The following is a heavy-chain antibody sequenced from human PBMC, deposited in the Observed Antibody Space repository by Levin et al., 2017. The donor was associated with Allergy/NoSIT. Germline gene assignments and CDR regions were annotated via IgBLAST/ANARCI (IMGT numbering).Heavy chain of an antibody. J-gene: IGHJ6*02. V-gene: IGHV4-34*01. CDR3: ARGYCSSTSCYKDEDYYGMDV. CDR2: INHSGST. Sequence: SETLSLTCAVYGGSFSGYYWSWIRQPPGKGLEWIGEINHSGSTNYNPSLKSRVTISVDTSKNQFSLKLSSVTAADTAVYYCARGYCSSTSCYKDEDYYGMDVWGQGTTVTVSS. CDR1: GGSFSGYY. D-gene: IGHD2-2*02.